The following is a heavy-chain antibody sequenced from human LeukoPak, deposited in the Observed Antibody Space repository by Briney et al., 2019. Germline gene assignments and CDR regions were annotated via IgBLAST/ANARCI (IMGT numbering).Heavy chain of an antibody. D-gene: IGHD3-10*01. CDR3: ARDRDFTMVRGVIITDAFDI. CDR2: IYYSGST. V-gene: IGHV4-30-4*02. CDR1: GVSISSGDYY. J-gene: IGHJ3*02. Sequence: SSETLSLTCTVSGVSISSGDYYWSWIRQPPGKGLEWIGYIYYSGSTYYNPSLKSRVTISVDTSKNQFSLKLSSVTAADTAVYYCARDRDFTMVRGVIITDAFDIWGQGTMVTVSS.